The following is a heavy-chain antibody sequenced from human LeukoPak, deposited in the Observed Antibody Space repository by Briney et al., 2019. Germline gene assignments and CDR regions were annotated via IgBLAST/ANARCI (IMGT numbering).Heavy chain of an antibody. CDR1: GYTFTGHY. V-gene: IGHV1-2*02. CDR2: INPNSGGT. Sequence: ASVTVSCKASGYTFTGHYMNWVRQAPGQGLEWMGWINPNSGGTNYAQKFQGRVTMTRDTSISTAYMELSSLRSDDTAVYYCARVEYHYDSSGYYDYWGQGILVTVSS. D-gene: IGHD3-22*01. CDR3: ARVEYHYDSSGYYDY. J-gene: IGHJ4*02.